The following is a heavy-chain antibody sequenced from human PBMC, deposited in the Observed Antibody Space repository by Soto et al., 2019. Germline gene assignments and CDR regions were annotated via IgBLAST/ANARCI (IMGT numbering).Heavy chain of an antibody. CDR2: ISGSGGST. CDR3: ARTTSRYDILTGYYYYYGMDV. V-gene: IGHV3-23*01. Sequence: EVQLLESGGGLVQPGGSLRLSCAASGFTFSSYAMSWVRQAPGKGLEWVSAISGSGGSTYYADSVKGRFTISRDNSKNTLYLQMNSLRAEDTAVYYCARTTSRYDILTGYYYYYGMDVWGQGTTVTVSS. D-gene: IGHD3-9*01. J-gene: IGHJ6*02. CDR1: GFTFSSYA.